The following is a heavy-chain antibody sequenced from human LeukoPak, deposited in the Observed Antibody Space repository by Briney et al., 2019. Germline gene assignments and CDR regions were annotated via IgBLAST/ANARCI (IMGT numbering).Heavy chain of an antibody. CDR1: GGSISSGDYY. J-gene: IGHJ4*02. V-gene: IGHV4-30-4*01. CDR3: SRGSYDILTGYSTLGEY. D-gene: IGHD3-9*01. Sequence: SETLSLTCTVSGGSISSGDYYWSWIRQPPGKGLEWIGNIYYSGSTYYNPSLKSRVTISVDTSKNQFSLKLSSVTAADTAVYYCSRGSYDILTGYSTLGEYWGQGTLVTVSS. CDR2: IYYSGST.